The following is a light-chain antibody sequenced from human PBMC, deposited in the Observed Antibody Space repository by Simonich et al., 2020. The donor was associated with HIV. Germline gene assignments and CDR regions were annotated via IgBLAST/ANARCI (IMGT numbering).Light chain of an antibody. J-gene: IGKJ2*01. CDR3: QQYNDWPHYT. CDR2: GAF. V-gene: IGKV3-15*01. CDR1: QSVSRK. Sequence: EVVMTQFTATLSVSPGERATLSCRASQSVSRKLAWYQQKPGQAPRLRIFGAFPRATGIPARFSGSGSGTEFTLTISSMQSEDFAVYYCQQYNDWPHYTFGQGTKLEIK.